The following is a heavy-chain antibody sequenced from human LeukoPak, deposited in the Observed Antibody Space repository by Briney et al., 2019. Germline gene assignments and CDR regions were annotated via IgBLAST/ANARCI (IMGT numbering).Heavy chain of an antibody. CDR2: INPSGGST. D-gene: IGHD5-12*01. CDR3: ARVPRYSGYALVFDY. CDR1: GYTFTSYY. V-gene: IGHV1-46*01. J-gene: IGHJ4*02. Sequence: ASVKVSCKASGYTFTSYYMHWVRQTPGQGLEWMGIINPSGGSTSYAQKFQGRVTMTRDTSTSTVYMELSSLRSEDTAVYYCARVPRYSGYALVFDYWGQGTLVTVSS.